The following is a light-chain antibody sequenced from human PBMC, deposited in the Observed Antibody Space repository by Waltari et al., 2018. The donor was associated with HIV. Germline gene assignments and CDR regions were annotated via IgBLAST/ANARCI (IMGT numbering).Light chain of an antibody. V-gene: IGKV2-28*01. CDR2: LCS. Sequence: DIVLTQSPLSLPVTPGEPASISCRSSQSLLHTNGYNYLDWYLQKPGQSPQLLIYLCSNRASGVPDRFSGSGSCTDFTLKISRVEAEDVGVYYCMETLQTPRLTFGGGTKVEIK. CDR1: QSLLHTNGYNY. J-gene: IGKJ4*01. CDR3: METLQTPRLT.